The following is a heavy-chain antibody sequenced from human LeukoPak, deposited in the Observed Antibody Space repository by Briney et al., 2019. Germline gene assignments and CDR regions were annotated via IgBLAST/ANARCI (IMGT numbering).Heavy chain of an antibody. CDR3: ARAQVGAPTDL. V-gene: IGHV3-74*01. CDR2: IHGDGDNI. D-gene: IGHD1-26*01. CDR1: GFPFSSYA. J-gene: IGHJ5*02. Sequence: GGSLRLSCAASGFPFSSYAMYWVRQAPGKGLVWVARIHGDGDNISYADSVRGRFTVSRDNAKDTLYLHMNSLRPEDTAVYYCARAQVGAPTDLWGQGTLVTVSS.